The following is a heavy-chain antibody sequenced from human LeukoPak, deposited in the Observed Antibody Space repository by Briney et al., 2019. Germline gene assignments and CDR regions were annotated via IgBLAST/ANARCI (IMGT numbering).Heavy chain of an antibody. V-gene: IGHV3-23*01. CDR2: ISCSGVRT. D-gene: IGHD1-26*01. CDR3: AKGSREWELLDAFDF. J-gene: IGHJ3*01. Sequence: GGSLRLSCAASGFTFSSYGMTWVRQAPGKGLEWVSGISCSGVRTDYAYCVKGRFTISRDNAKNTLYLQVNSLGVEDTAVYYCAKGSREWELLDAFDFWGQGTMVTVSS. CDR1: GFTFSSYG.